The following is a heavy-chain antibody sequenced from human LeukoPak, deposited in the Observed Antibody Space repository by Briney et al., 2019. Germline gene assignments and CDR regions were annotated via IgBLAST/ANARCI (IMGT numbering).Heavy chain of an antibody. J-gene: IGHJ6*03. CDR3: ARDRGWCTNGVCYIGYMDV. CDR2: ISAYNGNT. D-gene: IGHD2-8*01. Sequence: ASVKVSCKASGYTFTSYGISWVRQAPGQGLEWMGWISAYNGNTNYAQKLQGRVTMTTDTSTSTAYMELRSLRSDDTAVYYCARDRGWCTNGVCYIGYMDVWGKGTTVTVSS. CDR1: GYTFTSYG. V-gene: IGHV1-18*01.